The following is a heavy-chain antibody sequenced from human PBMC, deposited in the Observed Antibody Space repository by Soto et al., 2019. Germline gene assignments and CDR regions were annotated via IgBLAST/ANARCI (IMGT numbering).Heavy chain of an antibody. Sequence: QVQLVESGGGVVHPGRSLRLSCAASGFTFSSFGMHWVRQAPGKGLEWVALISYNGHEKYYADSVKGRFTISRDNSKNTLYLQMNSLSPEDTAVYYCAKVGVAGTARLYFDYWGQGTLVTVSS. CDR2: ISYNGHEK. J-gene: IGHJ4*02. CDR3: AKVGVAGTARLYFDY. CDR1: GFTFSSFG. D-gene: IGHD6-19*01. V-gene: IGHV3-30*18.